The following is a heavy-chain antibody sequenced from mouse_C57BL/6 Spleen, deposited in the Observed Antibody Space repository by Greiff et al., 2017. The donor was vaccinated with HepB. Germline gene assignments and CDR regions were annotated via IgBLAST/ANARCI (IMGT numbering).Heavy chain of an antibody. D-gene: IGHD2-1*01. J-gene: IGHJ2*01. CDR3: AREGGYGNYDY. CDR1: GFTFSSYA. CDR2: ISDGGSYT. Sequence: EVQLQQSGGGLVKPGGSLKLSCAASGFTFSSYAMSWVRQTPEKRLEWVATISDGGSYTYYPDNVKGRFTISRDNAKNNLYLQMSHLKSEDTAMYYCAREGGYGNYDYWGQGTTLTVSS. V-gene: IGHV5-4*01.